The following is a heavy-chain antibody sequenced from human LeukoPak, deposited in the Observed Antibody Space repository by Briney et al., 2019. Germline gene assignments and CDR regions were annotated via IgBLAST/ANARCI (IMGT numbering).Heavy chain of an antibody. CDR3: AAAVGIAARPGDYYYYYMDV. Sequence: GASVKVSCKASGFTFTSSAMQWVRQARGQRLEWIGWIVVGSGNTNYAQKFQGRVTITRDMSTSTAYMELSSLRSEDTAVDYCAAAVGIAARPGDYYYYYMDVWGKGTTVTVSS. CDR2: IVVGSGNT. CDR1: GFTFTSSA. D-gene: IGHD6-6*01. V-gene: IGHV1-58*02. J-gene: IGHJ6*03.